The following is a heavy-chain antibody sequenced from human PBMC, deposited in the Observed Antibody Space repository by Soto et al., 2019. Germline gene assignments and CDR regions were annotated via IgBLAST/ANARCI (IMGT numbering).Heavy chain of an antibody. D-gene: IGHD2-21*01. CDR1: GDSISNYY. CDR3: ARGPYCGNQCYFAY. J-gene: IGHJ4*02. CDR2: ISNSGTT. V-gene: IGHV4-4*07. Sequence: QVHLQESGPELVKPSETLSLTCSVFGDSISNYYWSWIRQPAGKGLEYIGRISNSGTTNYNPSLESRVTMSVDRSKNQISLKLSSATAADTAVYYCARGPYCGNQCYFAYWGQGTLVTVSS.